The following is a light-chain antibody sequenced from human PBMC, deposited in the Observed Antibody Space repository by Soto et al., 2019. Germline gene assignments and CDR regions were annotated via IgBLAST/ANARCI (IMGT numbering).Light chain of an antibody. CDR1: QSVSSN. Sequence: EIVMTQSPATLSVSTGERATLSCRASQSVSSNLAWYQQKPGQAPRLLIYGASTRATGIPARFSGSGSGTEFTLTISRLQSEDFAVYYCQQYNNWPQTFGQGTKLEIK. V-gene: IGKV3-15*01. J-gene: IGKJ2*01. CDR2: GAS. CDR3: QQYNNWPQT.